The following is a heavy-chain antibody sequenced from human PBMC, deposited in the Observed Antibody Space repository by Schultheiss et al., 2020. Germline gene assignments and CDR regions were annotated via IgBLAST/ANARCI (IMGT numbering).Heavy chain of an antibody. CDR3: ARDRAAAGRRSDAFDI. Sequence: ASVKVSCKVSGYTLTELSMHWVRQAPGKGLEWMGGFDPEDGETIYAQKFQGRVTITADESTSTAYMELSSLRSEDTAVYYCARDRAAAGRRSDAFDIWGQGTMVTVSS. CDR1: GYTLTELS. J-gene: IGHJ3*02. CDR2: FDPEDGET. D-gene: IGHD6-13*01. V-gene: IGHV1-24*01.